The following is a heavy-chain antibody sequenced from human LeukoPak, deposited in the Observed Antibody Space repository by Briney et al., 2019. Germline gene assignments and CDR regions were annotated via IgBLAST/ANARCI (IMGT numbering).Heavy chain of an antibody. CDR3: ARGGTPWELPFDY. Sequence: SETLSLTCTVSGGSISSHYWSWIRRPPGKGLEWIGYIYYSGSTNYNPSLKSRVTISVDTSKNQFSLKLSSVTAADTAVYYCARGGTPWELPFDYWGQGTLVTLSS. CDR2: IYYSGST. J-gene: IGHJ4*02. D-gene: IGHD1-26*01. V-gene: IGHV4-59*11. CDR1: GGSISSHY.